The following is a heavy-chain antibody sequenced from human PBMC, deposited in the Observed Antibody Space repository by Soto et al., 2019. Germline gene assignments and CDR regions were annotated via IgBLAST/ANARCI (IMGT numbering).Heavy chain of an antibody. Sequence: ASVKVSCKASGYTFTSYYMHWVRQAPGQGLEWMGIINPSGGSTSYAQKFQGRVTMTRDTSTSTVYMELSSLRSEDTAVYYCARDVSIAVAGSLYYYYGMDVWGQGTTVTVSS. CDR3: ARDVSIAVAGSLYYYYGMDV. V-gene: IGHV1-46*01. J-gene: IGHJ6*02. CDR2: INPSGGST. D-gene: IGHD6-19*01. CDR1: GYTFTSYY.